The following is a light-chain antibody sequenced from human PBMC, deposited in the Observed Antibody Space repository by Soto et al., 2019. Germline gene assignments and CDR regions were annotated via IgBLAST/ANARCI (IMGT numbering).Light chain of an antibody. CDR2: GAS. CDR3: QQYGSSPWT. Sequence: EIVLTQSPGTLSLSPGERATLSCRASQSVSSSYLAWYQQKPGQAPRLLIYGASSRATGIPDRFSGSGSGTDFTLTISRLEPEDFAVYYRQQYGSSPWTFGQGTKVAIK. J-gene: IGKJ1*01. CDR1: QSVSSSY. V-gene: IGKV3-20*01.